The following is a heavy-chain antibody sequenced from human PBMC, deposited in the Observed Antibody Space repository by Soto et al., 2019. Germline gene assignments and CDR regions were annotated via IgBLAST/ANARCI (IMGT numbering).Heavy chain of an antibody. D-gene: IGHD6-13*01. V-gene: IGHV6-1*01. CDR2: TYFRFNWYY. CDR3: ARDGYSTGWYVFDY. CDR1: GDSVSSNTAA. J-gene: IGHJ4*02. Sequence: SQTLSLTCAISGDSVSSNTAAWNWVRQSPSRGLEWLGRTYFRFNWYYDYAVSIKGRITISPDTSRNQFSLQLTSVTPEDTAVYFCARDGYSTGWYVFDYWGQGTLVTVSS.